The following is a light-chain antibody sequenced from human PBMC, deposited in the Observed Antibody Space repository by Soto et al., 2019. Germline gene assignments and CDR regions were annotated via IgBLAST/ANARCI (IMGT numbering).Light chain of an antibody. CDR3: SSYTSSSTSV. V-gene: IGLV2-14*03. CDR2: DVS. J-gene: IGLJ1*01. CDR1: SSDVGGYNY. Sequence: QSALTQPASVSGSPGQSITISCTGTSSDVGGYNYVSWYQQHPGKAPKLMIYDVSNRPSGVSNRFSGSKSGNTASLTISGLQAEDEAAYYCSSYTSSSTSVFGTGTQVTVL.